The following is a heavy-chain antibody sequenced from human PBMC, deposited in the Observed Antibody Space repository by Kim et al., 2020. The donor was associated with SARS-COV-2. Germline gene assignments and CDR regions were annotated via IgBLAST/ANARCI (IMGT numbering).Heavy chain of an antibody. CDR3: ARGMSQTNGGYFDY. CDR2: INHSGST. J-gene: IGHJ4*02. Sequence: SETLSLTCAVYGGSFSGYYWSWIRQPPGKGLEWIGEINHSGSTNYNPSLKSRVTISVDTSKNQFSLKLSSVTAADTAVYYCARGMSQTNGGYFDYWGQGTLVTVSS. CDR1: GGSFSGYY. V-gene: IGHV4-34*01. D-gene: IGHD3-16*01.